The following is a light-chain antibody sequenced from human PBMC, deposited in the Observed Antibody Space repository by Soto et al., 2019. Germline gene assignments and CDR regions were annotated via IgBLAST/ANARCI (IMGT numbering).Light chain of an antibody. V-gene: IGLV2-14*01. CDR1: SSDVGGYNY. J-gene: IGLJ1*01. Sequence: QSALTQPASVSGSPGQSITISYTGTSSDVGGYNYVSWYQQHPGKAPKLMIYEVSNRPSGVSNRFSGSESGNTASLTISGLQAEDEADYFCNSYGSTSTRYVFGTGTKLTVL. CDR3: NSYGSTSTRYV. CDR2: EVS.